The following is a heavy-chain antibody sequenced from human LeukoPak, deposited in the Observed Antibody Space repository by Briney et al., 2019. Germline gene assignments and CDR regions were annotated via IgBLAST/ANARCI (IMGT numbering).Heavy chain of an antibody. CDR3: ARAAVAGLKVYYFDY. V-gene: IGHV4-4*07. CDR1: GGSISSYY. CDR2: IYTGGST. J-gene: IGHJ4*02. D-gene: IGHD6-19*01. Sequence: SETLSLTCTVSGGSISSYYWSWIRQPAGKGLEWIGRIYTGGSTNYNPSLKSRVTMSVDTSKNQFSLKLSSVTAADTAVYYCARAAVAGLKVYYFDYWGQGTLVTVSS.